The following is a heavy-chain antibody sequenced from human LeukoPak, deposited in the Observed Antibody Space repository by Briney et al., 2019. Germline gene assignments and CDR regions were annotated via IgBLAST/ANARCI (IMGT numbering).Heavy chain of an antibody. CDR2: INHFGSS. CDR3: ARAYYDILTGYYIDY. D-gene: IGHD3-9*01. J-gene: IGHJ4*02. V-gene: IGHV4-34*01. CDR1: GGSFSGYY. Sequence: SETLSLTCVVYGGSFSGYYWSWIRQPPGKGLEWIGKINHFGSSNYNPSLKSRVTISVDTSKNQFSLNLSSVTAADTAVYYCARAYYDILTGYYIDYWGQGTLVTVSS.